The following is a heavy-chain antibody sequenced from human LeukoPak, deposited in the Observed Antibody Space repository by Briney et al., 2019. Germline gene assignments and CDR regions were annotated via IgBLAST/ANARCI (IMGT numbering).Heavy chain of an antibody. CDR2: IYPGDSDT. V-gene: IGHV5-51*01. D-gene: IGHD4-17*01. CDR1: GYRFNAYW. CDR3: ARADYGDYVKLRYFDL. Sequence: GESLKISCKGSGYRFNAYWIAWVRQMPGKGLDWMGIIYPGDSDTRYSPSFQGQVTISADKSISTAYLQWSSLRASDTAMYYCARADYGDYVKLRYFDLWGRGTLVTVSS. J-gene: IGHJ2*01.